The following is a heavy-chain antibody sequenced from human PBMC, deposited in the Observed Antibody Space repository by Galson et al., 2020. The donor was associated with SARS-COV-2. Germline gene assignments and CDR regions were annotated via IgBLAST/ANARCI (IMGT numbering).Heavy chain of an antibody. CDR2: INHSGGT. CDR1: GGSFSDYS. CDR3: ARGRLVVVPAAILGLGPHYHYYTLDV. V-gene: IGHV4-34*01. J-gene: IGHJ6*02. D-gene: IGHD2-2*01. Sequence: ETSETLSLTCAVYGGSFSDYSWTWIRQPPGKGLEWIGEINHSGGTNYSPSLKSRVTMSVDPSKNQFSLRLKSVTAADTGVDYCARGRLVVVPAAILGLGPHYHYYTLDVWGQGTTVTVSS.